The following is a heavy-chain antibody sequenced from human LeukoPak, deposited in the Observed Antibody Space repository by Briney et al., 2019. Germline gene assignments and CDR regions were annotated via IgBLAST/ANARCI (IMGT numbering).Heavy chain of an antibody. D-gene: IGHD5-12*01. CDR1: GGSISSSSYY. CDR2: LYYRGSP. CDR3: VRYSGYGPVDY. Sequence: WETLSLTCTVSGGSISSSSYYWGWIRQPPGKGLEWIVGLYYRGSPYYNPSLKSRVTISVDTSKNQFSLKLNSVTAGDTAVYYCVRYSGYGPVDYWGQGRLVAVSS. V-gene: IGHV4-39*01. J-gene: IGHJ4*02.